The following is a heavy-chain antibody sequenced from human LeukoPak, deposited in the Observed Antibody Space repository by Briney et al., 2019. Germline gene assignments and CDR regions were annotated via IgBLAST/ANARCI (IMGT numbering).Heavy chain of an antibody. V-gene: IGHV3-15*01. CDR1: GFTFSSYA. CDR3: TTALFPSSGWYYFDY. J-gene: IGHJ4*02. CDR2: IKSKPDGGTT. D-gene: IGHD6-19*01. Sequence: GGSLRLSCAASGFTFSSYAMSWVRQAPGKGLEWVGRIKSKPDGGTTDYAAPVKGRFTISRDDSKNTLYLQMNSLKTEDTAVYYCTTALFPSSGWYYFDYWGQGTLVTVSS.